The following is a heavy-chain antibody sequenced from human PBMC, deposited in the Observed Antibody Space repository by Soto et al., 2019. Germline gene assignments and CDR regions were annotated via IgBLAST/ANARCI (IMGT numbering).Heavy chain of an antibody. CDR3: ATRGRRDTRDFDY. CDR1: GGSISSSSYY. J-gene: IGHJ4*02. V-gene: IGHV4-39*01. CDR2: IYYSGST. D-gene: IGHD3-10*01. Sequence: PSETLSLTCTVSGGSISSSSYYWGWNRQPPGKGLEWIGSIYYSGSTYYNPSLKSRVTISVDTSKNQFSLKLSSVTAADTAVYYCATRGRRDTRDFDYWGQGTLVTVSS.